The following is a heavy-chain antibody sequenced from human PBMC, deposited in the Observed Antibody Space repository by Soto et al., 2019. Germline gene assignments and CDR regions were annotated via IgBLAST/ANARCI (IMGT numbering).Heavy chain of an antibody. Sequence: QVQLVQSGAEVKNPGASVKVSCKASGGTFSRYTITWVRQAPGQGLEWMGGITPMFGTPNYAQKFQGRVTITADESTSTAYMELSSLGSEDTAMYYCARDGTLYDSSAYYYLYWGQGTLVTVSS. V-gene: IGHV1-69*01. CDR3: ARDGTLYDSSAYYYLY. D-gene: IGHD3-22*01. J-gene: IGHJ4*02. CDR2: ITPMFGTP. CDR1: GGTFSRYT.